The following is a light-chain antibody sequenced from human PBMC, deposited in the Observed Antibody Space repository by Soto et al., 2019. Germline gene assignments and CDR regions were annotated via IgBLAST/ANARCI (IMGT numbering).Light chain of an antibody. CDR2: GAS. J-gene: IGKJ4*01. V-gene: IGKV3-20*01. CDR1: QTVSSNY. CDR3: QQYGGSPGT. Sequence: EVVLTQSPGTLSLSPGERATLSCRASQTVSSNYIAWYQQKPGQAPRFLIYGASSRATGIPDRSSGGGSGTDFPRTISRLEPEDFAVYYCQQYGGSPGTFGGGTKVDIK.